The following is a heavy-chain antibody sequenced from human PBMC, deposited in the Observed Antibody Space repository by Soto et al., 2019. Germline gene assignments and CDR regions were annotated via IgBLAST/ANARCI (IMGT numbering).Heavy chain of an antibody. CDR1: GGSFTGYY. J-gene: IGHJ4*02. Sequence: QVQLQEWGAGLSKPSETLSLTCAVYGGSFTGYYWSWIRQPPGKGLEWIGEINHTGRTNYNPSLKSRLTLPVDTSKNQFSLDLSSVTAADTAFYYCARGRGSGSYSHWGQGTLVTVSS. CDR2: INHTGRT. D-gene: IGHD3-10*01. CDR3: ARGRGSGSYSH. V-gene: IGHV4-34*01.